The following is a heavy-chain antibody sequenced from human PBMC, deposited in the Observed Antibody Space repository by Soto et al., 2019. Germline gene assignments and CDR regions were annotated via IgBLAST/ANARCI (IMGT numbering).Heavy chain of an antibody. CDR1: GYTFTSFG. D-gene: IGHD2-21*01. J-gene: IGHJ4*02. V-gene: IGHV1-18*01. CDR2: IITYNGNT. CDR3: ARAGRTGDLFAY. Sequence: QVQLVQSGAEVKKSGASVKVSCKASGYTFTSFGISWMRQAPGQGLEWVGGIITYNGNTNYAQKLQGRVTMTTDTSTSTVYTELRSMRSDDTAVYYCARAGRTGDLFAYWGQGTLVTVSS.